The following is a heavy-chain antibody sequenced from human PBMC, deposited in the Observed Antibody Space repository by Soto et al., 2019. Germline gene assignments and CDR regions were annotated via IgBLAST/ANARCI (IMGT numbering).Heavy chain of an antibody. J-gene: IGHJ3*02. Sequence: GGSLRLSCAASGFTFSSYGMHWVRQAPGKGLEWVAVISYDGSNKYYADSVMGRFTISRDNSKNTLYLQMNSLRAEDTAVYYCAKSANYYYDSRGYWLNAFDIWGQGTMVTVSS. D-gene: IGHD3-22*01. CDR2: ISYDGSNK. CDR3: AKSANYYYDSRGYWLNAFDI. CDR1: GFTFSSYG. V-gene: IGHV3-30*18.